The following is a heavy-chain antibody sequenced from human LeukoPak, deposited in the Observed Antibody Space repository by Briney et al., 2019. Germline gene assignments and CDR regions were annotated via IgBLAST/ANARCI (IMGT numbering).Heavy chain of an antibody. CDR1: GGSISSYY. J-gene: IGHJ4*02. CDR2: IYTSGST. V-gene: IGHV4-4*07. Sequence: SETLSLACTVSGGSISSYYWSWIRQPAGKGLEWIGRIYTSGSTNYNPSLKSRVTMSVDTSKDQFSLKLSSVTAADTAVYYCARGYGDYASFDYWGQGTLVTVSS. D-gene: IGHD4-17*01. CDR3: ARGYGDYASFDY.